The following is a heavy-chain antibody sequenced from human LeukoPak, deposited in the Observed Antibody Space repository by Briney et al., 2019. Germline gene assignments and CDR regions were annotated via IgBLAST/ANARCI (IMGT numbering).Heavy chain of an antibody. CDR1: GFAFSSYG. Sequence: SLRLSCAASGFAFSSYGMHWVRRAPGKGREWGAVIWYDGSNKYYTDSVKGRFTISRDNSRNTLYLQMNSLSAEDTAVYYCASGGMLPYYYYYGMDVWGQGTTVTVSS. V-gene: IGHV3-33*01. J-gene: IGHJ6*02. CDR3: ASGGMLPYYYYYGMDV. D-gene: IGHD2-8*01. CDR2: IWYDGSNK.